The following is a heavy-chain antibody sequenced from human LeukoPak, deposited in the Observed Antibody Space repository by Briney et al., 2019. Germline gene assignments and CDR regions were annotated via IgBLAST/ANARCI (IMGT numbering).Heavy chain of an antibody. CDR1: GFTFSSYA. Sequence: GGSLRLSCAASGFTFSSYAMSWVRKAPGKGLEWVSATSGSGGSTYYADSVKGRFTISRDNSKNTLYLQMNSLRAEDTAVYYCAIDPNWGTHSWGQGVLVTVSS. CDR3: AIDPNWGTHS. CDR2: TSGSGGST. J-gene: IGHJ4*02. D-gene: IGHD7-27*01. V-gene: IGHV3-23*01.